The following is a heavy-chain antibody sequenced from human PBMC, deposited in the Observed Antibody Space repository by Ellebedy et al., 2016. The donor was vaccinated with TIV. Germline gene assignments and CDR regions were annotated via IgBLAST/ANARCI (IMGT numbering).Heavy chain of an antibody. CDR2: INPLLGVA. Sequence: AASVKVSCKASGGTFSNYAISWVRQAPGQGLEWMGRINPLLGVASYAQKFQGRLMIIADTATSTDYMELSSLTYEDTAVYYCAADYGDYVAEDWGQGTLITVSS. CDR1: GGTFSNYA. CDR3: AADYGDYVAED. D-gene: IGHD4-17*01. V-gene: IGHV1-69*04. J-gene: IGHJ4*02.